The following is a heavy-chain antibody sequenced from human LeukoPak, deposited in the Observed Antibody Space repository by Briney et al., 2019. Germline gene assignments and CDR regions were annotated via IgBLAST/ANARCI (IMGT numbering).Heavy chain of an antibody. CDR1: GGSISSGSYY. CDR2: IYTSGST. CDR3: ASDWFGGSYYGAFDI. V-gene: IGHV4-61*02. D-gene: IGHD1-26*01. Sequence: SQTLSLTCTVSGGSISSGSYYWSWIRQPAGKGLEWIGRIYTSGSTNYNPSLKSRVTISVDTSKNQFSLKLSSVTAADTAVYYCASDWFGGSYYGAFDIWGQGTMVTVSS. J-gene: IGHJ3*02.